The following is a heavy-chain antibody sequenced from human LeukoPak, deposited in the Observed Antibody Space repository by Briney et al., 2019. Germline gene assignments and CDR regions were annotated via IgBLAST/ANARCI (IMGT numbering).Heavy chain of an antibody. CDR2: IYTSGST. Sequence: SETLSLTCTVSGGSISSGSYYWSWIRQPAGKGLEWIGRIYTSGSTNYNPSLKSRVTISVDTSKNQFSLKLSSVTAADTAVYYCAREPWEMYGSGSYYNGDACDIWGQGTMVTVSS. CDR1: GGSISSGSYY. V-gene: IGHV4-61*02. D-gene: IGHD3-10*01. CDR3: AREPWEMYGSGSYYNGDACDI. J-gene: IGHJ3*02.